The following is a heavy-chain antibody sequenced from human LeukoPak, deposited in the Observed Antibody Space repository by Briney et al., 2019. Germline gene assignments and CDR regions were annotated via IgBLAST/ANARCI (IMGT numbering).Heavy chain of an antibody. Sequence: SETLSLTCTVSGGSISSSSYYWGWIRQPPGKGLEWIGSIYYSGSTYYNPSLKSRVTISVDTSKNQFSLKLSSVTAADTAVYYCARSPGYCSGGSCSDHFDYWGQGTLVTVSS. J-gene: IGHJ4*02. CDR1: GGSISSSSYY. CDR2: IYYSGST. V-gene: IGHV4-39*07. CDR3: ARSPGYCSGGSCSDHFDY. D-gene: IGHD2-15*01.